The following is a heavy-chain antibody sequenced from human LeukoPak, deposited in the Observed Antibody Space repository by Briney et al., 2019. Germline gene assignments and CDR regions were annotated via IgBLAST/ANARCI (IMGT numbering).Heavy chain of an antibody. CDR3: ARHGVRHVLDWDFPL. CDR2: ISSSGFTI. CDR1: GFTFSDYF. V-gene: IGHV3-11*01. J-gene: IGHJ2*01. D-gene: IGHD3-16*01. Sequence: GGSLRLSCAASGFTFSDYFMSWIRQAPGKGLEWVSCISSSGFTIYYGDSVKGRFTISRDNADNSLFLQMNSLRVEDTAVYYCARHGVRHVLDWDFPLWGRGTLVAVSS.